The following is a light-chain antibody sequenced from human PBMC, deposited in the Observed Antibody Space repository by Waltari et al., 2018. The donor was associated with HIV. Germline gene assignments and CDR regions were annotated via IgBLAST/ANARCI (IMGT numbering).Light chain of an antibody. Sequence: QSALTQPPSASGSPGQSVTISCTGTSSDDGGYNYVSWYQQHPGKAPKLMIDEVSKRPSGVPGRFSGSKSGNTASRTVSGLQAEDEADYYCSSYAGSNNYVFGTGTKVTVL. CDR2: EVS. V-gene: IGLV2-8*01. J-gene: IGLJ1*01. CDR3: SSYAGSNNYV. CDR1: SSDDGGYNY.